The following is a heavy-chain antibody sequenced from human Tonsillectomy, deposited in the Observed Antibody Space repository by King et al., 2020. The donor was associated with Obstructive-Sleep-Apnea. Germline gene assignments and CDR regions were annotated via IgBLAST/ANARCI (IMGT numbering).Heavy chain of an antibody. D-gene: IGHD4-23*01. CDR3: ATVRSNSGTGY. CDR2: ISGSGGST. V-gene: IGHV3-23*04. J-gene: IGHJ4*02. CDR1: GFTFNSYA. Sequence: VQLVESGGGLVQPGGSLRLSCAASGFTFNSYAMSWVRQAPGKGLEWVSGISGSGGSTYYADSVKGRFTISRDNSKNTLYLQMNSLRAADTAVYYCATVRSNSGTGYWGQGTLVTVSS.